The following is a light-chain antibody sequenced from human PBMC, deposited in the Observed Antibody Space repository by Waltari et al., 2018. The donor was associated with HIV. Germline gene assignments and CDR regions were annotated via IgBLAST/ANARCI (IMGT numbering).Light chain of an antibody. Sequence: QSALTQPRSVSGSPGPSVTISCTGTSSDIGDYNSVSWYQQHPGKAPKPMIYDVTKRPSGVPDRFSGSKSGNTASLTISGLQAEDEAAYYCCSFAGSYTLVFGGGTKLTVL. CDR3: CSFAGSYTLV. CDR1: SSDIGDYNS. J-gene: IGLJ3*02. CDR2: DVT. V-gene: IGLV2-11*01.